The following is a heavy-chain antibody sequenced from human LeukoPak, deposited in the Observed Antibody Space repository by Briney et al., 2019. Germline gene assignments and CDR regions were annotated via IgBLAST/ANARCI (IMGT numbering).Heavy chain of an antibody. CDR3: ARAAAAGYFYFDY. D-gene: IGHD6-13*01. CDR2: IYHSGST. V-gene: IGHV4-30-2*01. J-gene: IGHJ4*02. Sequence: SQTLSLICAVSGGSISSGGYSWSWIRQPPGKGLEWIGYIYHSGSTYYNPSLKSRVTISVDRSKNQFSLKLSSVTAADTAVYYCARAAAAGYFYFDYWGQGTLVTVSS. CDR1: GGSISSGGYS.